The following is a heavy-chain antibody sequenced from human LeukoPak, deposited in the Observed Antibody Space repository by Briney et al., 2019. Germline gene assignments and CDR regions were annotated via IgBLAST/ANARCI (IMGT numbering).Heavy chain of an antibody. V-gene: IGHV4-30-2*01. J-gene: IGHJ4*02. CDR2: IYHSGTT. CDR1: GVSISSGDYS. CDR3: AGDFGSGSYRFDY. D-gene: IGHD3-10*01. Sequence: SQTLSLTCAVSGVSISSGDYSWSWLRQPPGKGLEWIGCIYHSGTTYYNPSLKSRGTISLDRSKNQFSLKLTSVTAADTAVYYCAGDFGSGSYRFDYWGQGTLVTVSS.